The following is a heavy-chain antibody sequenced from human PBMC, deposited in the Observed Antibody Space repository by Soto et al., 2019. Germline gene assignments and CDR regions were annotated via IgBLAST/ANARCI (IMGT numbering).Heavy chain of an antibody. J-gene: IGHJ6*03. D-gene: IGHD3-9*01. CDR3: VRDIGLYFRLGYMDV. CDR1: GFTFNDFS. V-gene: IGHV3-21*01. Sequence: EVQLVESGGGLVKPGESLRLSCAASGFTFNDFSMNWVRQAAGRGPEWVSSIDTTSGYIYYAASVKGRFTISRDNAKNSLYLQMYSLRADDTAVYHCVRDIGLYFRLGYMDVWGRGTTVTVSS. CDR2: IDTTSGYI.